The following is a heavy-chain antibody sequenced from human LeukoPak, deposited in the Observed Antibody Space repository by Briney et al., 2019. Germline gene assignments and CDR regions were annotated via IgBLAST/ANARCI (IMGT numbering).Heavy chain of an antibody. J-gene: IGHJ4*02. CDR2: FYSTGIT. D-gene: IGHD1-26*01. Sequence: PSETLSLTCTVSGGSIRSGSYYWAWIRQPPGEGLEWIGNFYSTGITYYNPSLMSRVIISVDTSKNHFSLKLNSVTAADTAVYYCARQVGLEQAIDYWGQGALVTVSS. CDR3: ARQVGLEQAIDY. CDR1: GGSIRSGSYY. V-gene: IGHV4-39*01.